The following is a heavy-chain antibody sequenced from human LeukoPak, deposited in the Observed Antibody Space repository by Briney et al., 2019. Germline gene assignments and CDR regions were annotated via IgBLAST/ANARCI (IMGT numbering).Heavy chain of an antibody. CDR3: ARDSSDYYDSSGYAENAFDI. CDR1: GGSISRYY. CDR2: IYYSGST. Sequence: PSETLSLTCTVSGGSISRYYWSWIRQPPGKGLEWIGYIYYSGSTNYNPSLKSRVPISVDTCKNQFSMNLSTVTAADTAVYYCARDSSDYYDSSGYAENAFDIWGQGTMVTVSS. J-gene: IGHJ3*02. V-gene: IGHV4-59*01. D-gene: IGHD3-22*01.